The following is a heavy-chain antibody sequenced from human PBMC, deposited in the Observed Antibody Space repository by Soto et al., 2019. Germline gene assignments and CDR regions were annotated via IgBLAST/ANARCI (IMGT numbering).Heavy chain of an antibody. D-gene: IGHD3-9*01. V-gene: IGHV4-34*01. Sequence: QVQLQQWGAGPLRPLETLSLTCGVSGGSFSGYYWAWIRQSPGKGLEWIGEINDRGSINYNPSLKMRVSISVETSKNHYSLNLRSVTAADTAVYYCARESHDILTGPPWVWYFDLWGRGTLVTVSS. CDR1: GGSFSGYY. CDR2: INDRGSI. CDR3: ARESHDILTGPPWVWYFDL. J-gene: IGHJ2*01.